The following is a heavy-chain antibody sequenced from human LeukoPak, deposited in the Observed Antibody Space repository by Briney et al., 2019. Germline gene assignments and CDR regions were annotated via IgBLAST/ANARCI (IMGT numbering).Heavy chain of an antibody. Sequence: GGSLRLSCATSGFAFSSYTMNWVRQAPGKGLEWVSTISDGGRNTHYADSVKGRFTISRDNSKNTLYLQMSSLRAEDTAVYFCVRGYSFGPYGMDVWGQGTTVTVSS. CDR3: VRGYSFGPYGMDV. CDR1: GFAFSSYT. CDR2: ISDGGRNT. D-gene: IGHD2-15*01. J-gene: IGHJ6*02. V-gene: IGHV3-23*01.